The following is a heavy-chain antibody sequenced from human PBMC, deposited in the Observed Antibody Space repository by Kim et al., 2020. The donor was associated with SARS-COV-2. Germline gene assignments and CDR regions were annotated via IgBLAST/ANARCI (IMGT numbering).Heavy chain of an antibody. D-gene: IGHD3-10*01. CDR3: ARASRLRTMVRGVIDY. Sequence: SVKSRITINPDTSKNQFSLQLNSVTPEDTAVYYCARASRLRTMVRGVIDYWGQGTLVTVSS. J-gene: IGHJ4*02. V-gene: IGHV6-1*01.